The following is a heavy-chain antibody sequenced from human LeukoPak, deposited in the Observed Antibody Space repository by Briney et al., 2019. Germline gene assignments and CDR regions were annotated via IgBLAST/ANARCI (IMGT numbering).Heavy chain of an antibody. J-gene: IGHJ4*02. D-gene: IGHD3-10*01. CDR3: ARWTTLVRGFDY. CDR1: GGSISSSSYY. V-gene: IGHV4-39*07. CDR2: MYYSGST. Sequence: SETLSLTCAVSGGSISSSSYYWGWIRQPPGKGLEWIGSMYYSGSTYYNPSLKSRVTISVDTSDNQFSLKLSSVTAADTAVYYCARWTTLVRGFDYWGQGTLVTVSS.